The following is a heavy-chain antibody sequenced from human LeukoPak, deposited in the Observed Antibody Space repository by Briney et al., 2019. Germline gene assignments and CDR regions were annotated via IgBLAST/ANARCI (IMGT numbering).Heavy chain of an antibody. Sequence: GGSLRLSCAASGFTFNIHWMHWVRQAPGKGLVWVSRVNNDGTTTNYADSVKGRFTISRDNAMNTLSLQMNSLTAGDTAIYYCAKNPKLEGWIYFESWGQGILVTVSS. J-gene: IGHJ4*02. V-gene: IGHV3-74*01. CDR1: GFTFNIHW. CDR3: AKNPKLEGWIYFES. CDR2: VNNDGTTT. D-gene: IGHD1-1*01.